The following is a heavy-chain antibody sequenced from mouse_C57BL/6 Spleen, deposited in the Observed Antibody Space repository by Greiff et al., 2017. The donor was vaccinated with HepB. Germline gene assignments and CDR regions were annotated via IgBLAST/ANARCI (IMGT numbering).Heavy chain of an antibody. V-gene: IGHV7-3*01. D-gene: IGHD3-1*01. CDR3: ARYPLGYYFDY. Sequence: EVHLVESGGGLVQPGGSLSLSCAASGFTFTDYYMSWVRQPPGKALEWLGFIRNKANGYTTEYSASVKGRFTISRDNSQCILYLQMNALRAEDSATYYCARYPLGYYFDYWGQGTTLTVSS. CDR1: GFTFTDYY. CDR2: IRNKANGYTT. J-gene: IGHJ2*01.